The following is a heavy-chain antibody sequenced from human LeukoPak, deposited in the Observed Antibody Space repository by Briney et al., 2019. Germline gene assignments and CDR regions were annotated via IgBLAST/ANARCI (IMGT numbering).Heavy chain of an antibody. CDR3: AREAVHYGSGSHDY. D-gene: IGHD3-10*01. V-gene: IGHV4-4*07. CDR2: MHSSGST. Sequence: PSETLSLTCTVSGGSISSYYWSWIRQPAGKGLEWIGRMHSSGSTNYNPSIKSRVTMSLDTSKNQFSLKVDSVTAADTAMYYCAREAVHYGSGSHDYWGQGTLVDVSS. CDR1: GGSISSYY. J-gene: IGHJ4*02.